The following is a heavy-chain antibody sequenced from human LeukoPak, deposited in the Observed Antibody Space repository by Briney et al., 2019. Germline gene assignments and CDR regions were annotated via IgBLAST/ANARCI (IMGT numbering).Heavy chain of an antibody. CDR1: GYTFTGNY. D-gene: IGHD7-27*01. CDR3: ARDVTGDQSWFFDL. J-gene: IGHJ2*01. V-gene: IGHV1-2*02. CDR2: INPDTDVT. Sequence: ASVKVSCKASGYTFTGNYMHWVRQAPGQGFEWMGWINPDTDVTNYAQKFQGRVTMTRDTSISTAYMELSRLRSDDTAVYYCARDVTGDQSWFFDLWGRGTLVTVSS.